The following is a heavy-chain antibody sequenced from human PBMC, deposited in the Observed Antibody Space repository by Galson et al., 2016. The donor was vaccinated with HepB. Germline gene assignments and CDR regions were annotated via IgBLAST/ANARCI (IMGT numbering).Heavy chain of an antibody. V-gene: IGHV2-5*02. CDR1: GFSLTITGES. Sequence: ALVKPTQTLTLTCTFSGFSLTITGESVGWVRQPPGKALEWLALIYWDDYKHYSPSLTSRLTITKDTSKNQVVLRMTDMDPVDTARYHCVYRRCSSISTSSAAGHDNWFNPWGQGTLVTVSS. D-gene: IGHD2-2*01. CDR2: IYWDDYK. CDR3: VYRRCSSISTSSAAGHDNWFNP. J-gene: IGHJ5*02.